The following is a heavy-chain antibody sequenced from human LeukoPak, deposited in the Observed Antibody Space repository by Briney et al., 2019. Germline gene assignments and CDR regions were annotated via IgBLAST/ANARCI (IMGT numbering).Heavy chain of an antibody. V-gene: IGHV4-61*01. CDR1: GGSVSNSLYY. D-gene: IGHD4/OR15-4a*01. Sequence: SETLSLTCTVSGGSVSNSLYYWSWIRQPPGKGLEWIGYIYYNGDTNYNPSLKSRVIVSIDTSSNQFSLRLNSMTAADTAVYYCARVLRAASWRSYDYWGQGSLVTVSS. CDR3: ARVLRAASWRSYDY. CDR2: IYYNGDT. J-gene: IGHJ4*02.